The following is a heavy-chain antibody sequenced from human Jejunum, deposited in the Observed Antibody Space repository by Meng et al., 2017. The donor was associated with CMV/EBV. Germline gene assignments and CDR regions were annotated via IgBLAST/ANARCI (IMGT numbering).Heavy chain of an antibody. V-gene: IGHV1-18*01. CDR2: IGDNDNDT. Sequence: VHLVAVGAGVKKPAPARQVSRHSSDNIFTGYGGSWDRHARGQGDGRIALIGDNDNDTSHEPKYQGRVTVTEDRPTAADYMVLRSLRSDDTAVYCCARGTPGRSYSDSWGQGTLVTVSS. CDR3: ARGTPGRSYSDS. D-gene: IGHD3-10*01. CDR1: DNIFTGYG. J-gene: IGHJ4*02.